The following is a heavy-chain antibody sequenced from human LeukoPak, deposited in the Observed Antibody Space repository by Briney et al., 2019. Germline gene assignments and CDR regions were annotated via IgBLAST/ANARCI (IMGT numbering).Heavy chain of an antibody. Sequence: PGRSLRLSCAASGFSFSRYGMHSVRQAPGKGLEWVAVIWDNGNNKDYADSVMGRFTISRDNSKNMLYLQMNSLRADDTAVYYCARDRGGDDPIDYWGQGTLVTVSS. J-gene: IGHJ4*02. CDR1: GFSFSRYG. CDR3: ARDRGGDDPIDY. D-gene: IGHD2-21*02. CDR2: IWDNGNNK. V-gene: IGHV3-33*01.